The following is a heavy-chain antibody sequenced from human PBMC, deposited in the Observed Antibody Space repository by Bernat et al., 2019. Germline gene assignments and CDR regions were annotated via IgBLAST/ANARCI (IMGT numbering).Heavy chain of an antibody. CDR1: GFTFSSYE. CDR3: VRDSNADSYGDY. J-gene: IGHJ4*02. D-gene: IGHD2-21*02. Sequence: VQLVESGGGLVQPGGSLRLSCAASGFTFSSYEMNWVRQAPGKGLEWVSYISSSGSTIYYADSVKGRFTISRDNVKNSLYPQMNSLRAEDTAVYYCVRDSNADSYGDYWGQGTLVTVSS. CDR2: ISSSGSTI. V-gene: IGHV3-48*03.